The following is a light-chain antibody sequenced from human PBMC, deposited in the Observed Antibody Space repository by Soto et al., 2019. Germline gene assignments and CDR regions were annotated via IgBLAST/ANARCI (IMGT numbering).Light chain of an antibody. CDR1: QTISSNN. CDR3: QQYVSWT. CDR2: GTS. V-gene: IGKV3-20*01. Sequence: EIVLTQSPGTLSVSPGERATLSCRASQTISSNNLAWYQQKPGQAPSLLIYGTSSRATGIPDRFSGSGSGTAFTLPISRLEPEDSALYYCQQYVSWTFGQGTKVEI. J-gene: IGKJ1*01.